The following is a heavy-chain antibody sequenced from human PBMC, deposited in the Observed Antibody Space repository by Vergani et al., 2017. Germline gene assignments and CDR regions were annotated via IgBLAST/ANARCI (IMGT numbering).Heavy chain of an antibody. CDR2: INHSGST. Sequence: QVQLQQWGAGLLKPSETLALTCAVYGGSFSGYYWSWIRQPPGKGLEWIGEINHSGSTNYNPSLKSRVTISVDTSKNQFSLKLSSVTAADTAVYYCASGYDSSGYPFDYWGQGTLVTVSS. CDR1: GGSFSGYY. D-gene: IGHD3-22*01. J-gene: IGHJ4*02. CDR3: ASGYDSSGYPFDY. V-gene: IGHV4-34*01.